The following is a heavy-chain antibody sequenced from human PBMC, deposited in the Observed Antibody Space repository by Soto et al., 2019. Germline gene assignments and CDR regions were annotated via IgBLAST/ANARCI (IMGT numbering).Heavy chain of an antibody. CDR1: GYNFTSYW. CDR3: AIRKGYSSSPSIYYFYSMDV. Sequence: PGESLKISCKGSGYNFTSYWIGWVRQMPGKGLEWMGIIDPGDSDTRYSPPFQGQVTISADESISTAYLQWGSLKASDTAMYYCAIRKGYSSSPSIYYFYSMDVWGKGTTVTVSS. J-gene: IGHJ6*03. D-gene: IGHD6-13*01. CDR2: IDPGDSDT. V-gene: IGHV5-51*01.